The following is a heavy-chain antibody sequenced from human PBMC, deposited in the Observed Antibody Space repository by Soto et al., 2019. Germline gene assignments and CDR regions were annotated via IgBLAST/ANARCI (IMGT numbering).Heavy chain of an antibody. Sequence: PGGSLRLSCAASGFTFSSYEMNWVRQAPGKGLEWVSYISSSGSTIYYADSVKGRFTISRDNAKNSLYLQMNSLRAEDTAVYYCARGRKDYDFWSGYYTCLDYWGQGTLVTVSS. CDR2: ISSSGSTI. J-gene: IGHJ4*02. D-gene: IGHD3-3*01. CDR3: ARGRKDYDFWSGYYTCLDY. CDR1: GFTFSSYE. V-gene: IGHV3-48*03.